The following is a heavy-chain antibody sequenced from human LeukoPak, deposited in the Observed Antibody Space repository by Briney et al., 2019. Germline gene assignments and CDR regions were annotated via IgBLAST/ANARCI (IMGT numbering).Heavy chain of an antibody. Sequence: SETLSLTCTVFGDSISTYYWSWIRQPPGKGLEWIGYIYYSGSTNYNPSLKSRVTISVDTSKNQFSLKLSSVTAADTAVYYCARLRGYSYGSFDYWGQGTLVTVSS. J-gene: IGHJ4*02. D-gene: IGHD5-18*01. CDR1: GDSISTYY. CDR3: ARLRGYSYGSFDY. V-gene: IGHV4-59*01. CDR2: IYYSGST.